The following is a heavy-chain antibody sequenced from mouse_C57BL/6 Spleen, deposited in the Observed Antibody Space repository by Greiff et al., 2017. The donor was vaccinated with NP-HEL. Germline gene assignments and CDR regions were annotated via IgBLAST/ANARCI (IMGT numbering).Heavy chain of an antibody. D-gene: IGHD2-2*01. V-gene: IGHV1-52*01. J-gene: IGHJ1*03. CDR2: IDPSDSET. CDR1: GYTFTSYW. CDR3: ARGAYGYDGWYFDV. Sequence: QVQLKQPGAELVRPGSSVKLSCKASGYTFTSYWMHWVKQRPIQGLEWIGNIDPSDSETHYNQKFKDKATLTVDKSSSTAYMQLSSLTSEDSAVYYCARGAYGYDGWYFDVWGTGTTVTVSS.